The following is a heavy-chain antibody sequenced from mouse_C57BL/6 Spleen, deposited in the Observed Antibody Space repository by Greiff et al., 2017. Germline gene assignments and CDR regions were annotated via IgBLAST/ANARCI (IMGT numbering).Heavy chain of an antibody. D-gene: IGHD1-1*01. J-gene: IGHJ2*01. CDR3: ARSLDYGSSLYFDY. Sequence: QVQLQQSGAELARPGASVKLSCKASGYTFTSSGISWVKQRTGQGLEWIGEIYPRSGNTYYNEKFKGKATLTADKSSSTAYMELRSLTSEDSAVYFCARSLDYGSSLYFDYWGQGTTLTVSS. V-gene: IGHV1-81*01. CDR2: IYPRSGNT. CDR1: GYTFTSSG.